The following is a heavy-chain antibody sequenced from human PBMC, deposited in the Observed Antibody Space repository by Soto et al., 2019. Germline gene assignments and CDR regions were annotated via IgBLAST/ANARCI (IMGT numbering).Heavy chain of an antibody. J-gene: IGHJ4*02. V-gene: IGHV3-30*18. CDR1: GFTFSSYG. D-gene: IGHD3-22*01. Sequence: GGSLRLSCAASGFTFSSYGMHWVRQAPGKGLEWVAVISYDGSNKYYADSVKGRFTISRDNSKNTLYLQMNSLRAEDTAVYYCAKDSYYYDSSGYYSPFDYWGQGTLVTVSS. CDR2: ISYDGSNK. CDR3: AKDSYYYDSSGYYSPFDY.